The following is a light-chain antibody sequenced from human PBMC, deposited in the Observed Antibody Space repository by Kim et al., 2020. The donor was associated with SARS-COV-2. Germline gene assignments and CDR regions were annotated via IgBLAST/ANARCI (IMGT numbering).Light chain of an antibody. CDR1: GLRLYF. J-gene: IGLJ1*01. CDR3: NCRHSSGRSYV. Sequence: ALEHTARITCKGEGLRLYFANWYQQKPGQAPVVVIYDKTNRPSGIPDRFSGSGSGNTASLTITGAQAEDEADYYCNCRHSSGRSYVFGTGTKVTVL. V-gene: IGLV3-19*01. CDR2: DKT.